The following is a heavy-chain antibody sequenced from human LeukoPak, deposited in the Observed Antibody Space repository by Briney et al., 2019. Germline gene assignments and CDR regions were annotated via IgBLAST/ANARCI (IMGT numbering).Heavy chain of an antibody. V-gene: IGHV4-59*01. Sequence: KPSETLSLTCTVSGGSISSYYWNWIRQPPGKGLEWIGYIYYSGSTNHNPSLRSRVTISVDTSNNQFSLKLSSATAADTAVYYCARSSYYDGSGSYYHAFDIWGQGTMVTVSS. CDR1: GGSISSYY. CDR2: IYYSGST. D-gene: IGHD3-10*01. CDR3: ARSSYYDGSGSYYHAFDI. J-gene: IGHJ3*02.